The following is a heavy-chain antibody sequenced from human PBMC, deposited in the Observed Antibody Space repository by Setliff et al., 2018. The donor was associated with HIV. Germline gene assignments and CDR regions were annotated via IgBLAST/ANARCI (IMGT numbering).Heavy chain of an antibody. D-gene: IGHD6-19*01. CDR2: ISPNFGHT. CDR3: ARLGSGWSDSYYYAMDI. V-gene: IGHV1-18*01. Sequence: ASVKVSCKASGYTFTTYGISWVRQAPGHGLEWMGWISPNFGHTKYAQKFLDRVTMTVDKATSRVYMELRSLRSDDTAVYFCARLGSGWSDSYYYAMDIWGQGTTVTVSS. CDR1: GYTFTTYG. J-gene: IGHJ6*02.